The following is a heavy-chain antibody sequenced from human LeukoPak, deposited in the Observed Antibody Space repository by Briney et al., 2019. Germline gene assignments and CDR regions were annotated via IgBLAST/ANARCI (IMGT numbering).Heavy chain of an antibody. CDR1: GFTFRTTR. J-gene: IGHJ4*02. CDR2: ILPAGKES. Sequence: GGSLRLSCAASGFTFRTTRMTWVRQAPGKGLEWVATILPAGKESYRVDSVKGRFIISRDNAKNSLFLEMNSLRHDDTALYYCMSAHGYWGQGTLVTVSS. CDR3: MSAHGY. V-gene: IGHV3-7*01.